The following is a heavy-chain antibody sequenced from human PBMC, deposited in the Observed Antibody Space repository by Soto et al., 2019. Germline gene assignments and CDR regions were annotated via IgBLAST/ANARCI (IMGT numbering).Heavy chain of an antibody. CDR1: GESLSAYY. V-gene: IGHV4-34*01. D-gene: IGHD3-3*01. CDR3: ARGTVYVPFLVPCLDV. J-gene: IGHJ6*02. Sequence: SETLALTCAVYGESLSAYYWTWIRQPPGKGLEWIGEINQSGSTNYNPSLKSRVTMSADTSKKHFSLKVTSVTAADTAVYYCARGTVYVPFLVPCLDVWGQGTTVTVSS. CDR2: INQSGST.